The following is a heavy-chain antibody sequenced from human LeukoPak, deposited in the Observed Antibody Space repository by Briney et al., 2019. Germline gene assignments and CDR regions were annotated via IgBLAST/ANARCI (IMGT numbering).Heavy chain of an antibody. CDR1: GFTFSSYW. V-gene: IGHV3-7*01. D-gene: IGHD3-10*01. CDR2: IKQDGSEK. CDR3: ARGLNYYGSGRQQLLLDY. Sequence: PGGSLRLSCAASGFTFSSYWMSWVRQAPGKGLEWVANIKQDGSEKYYVDSVKGRFTISRDNAKNSLYLQMNSLRAEDTAVYYCARGLNYYGSGRQQLLLDYWGQGTLVTVSS. J-gene: IGHJ4*02.